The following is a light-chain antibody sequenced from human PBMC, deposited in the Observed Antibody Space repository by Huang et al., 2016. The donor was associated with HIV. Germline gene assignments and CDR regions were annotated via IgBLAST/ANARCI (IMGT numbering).Light chain of an antibody. CDR3: QQYNNWPPIT. J-gene: IGKJ5*01. Sequence: EIVMTQSPVTLSVSPGERATLSCRASQSVSSNLAWYQQQPGQAPRLLIYGASTRATGVPARFSGSGSGTEFTLTISSLQSEDFALYYCQQYNNWPPITFGQGTRLEIK. CDR1: QSVSSN. V-gene: IGKV3-15*01. CDR2: GAS.